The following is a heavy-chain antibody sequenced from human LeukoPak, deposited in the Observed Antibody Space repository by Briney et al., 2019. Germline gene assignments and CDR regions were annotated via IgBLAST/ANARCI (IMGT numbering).Heavy chain of an antibody. V-gene: IGHV3-30*02. Sequence: PGGSLRLSCAASGFTFSSYGMHWVRQAPGKGLEWVAFIRYDGSNKYYADSVKGRFTISRDNSKNTLYLQMSSLRAEDTAVYYCATYGPFYDILTDLDYWGQGTLVTVSS. CDR1: GFTFSSYG. D-gene: IGHD3-9*01. J-gene: IGHJ4*02. CDR2: IRYDGSNK. CDR3: ATYGPFYDILTDLDY.